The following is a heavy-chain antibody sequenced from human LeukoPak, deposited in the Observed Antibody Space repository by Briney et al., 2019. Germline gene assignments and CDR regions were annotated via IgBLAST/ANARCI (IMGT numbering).Heavy chain of an antibody. D-gene: IGHD6-13*01. V-gene: IGHV3-30-3*01. CDR1: GFTFSSYA. CDR3: AKESIAAAGNGFDY. J-gene: IGHJ4*02. CDR2: ISYDGSNK. Sequence: GRSLRLSCAASGFTFSSYAMHWVRQAPGKGLEWVAVISYDGSNKYYADSVKGRFTISRDNSKNTLYLQMNSLRAEDTAVYYCAKESIAAAGNGFDYWGQGTLVTVSS.